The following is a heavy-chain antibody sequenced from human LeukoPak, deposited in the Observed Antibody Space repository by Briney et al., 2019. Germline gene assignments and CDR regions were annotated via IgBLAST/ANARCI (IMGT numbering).Heavy chain of an antibody. V-gene: IGHV3-33*08. CDR1: GFTFSNYG. Sequence: GRSLRLSCAASGFTFSNYGMHWVRQVPGKGLEWVAVIWYDESNKSYADSVKGRFTISRDNSKNTLYLQMNSLRAEDTAVYYCARDLASSSYAEFDYWGQGTLVTVSS. J-gene: IGHJ4*02. CDR2: IWYDESNK. CDR3: ARDLASSSYAEFDY. D-gene: IGHD1-26*01.